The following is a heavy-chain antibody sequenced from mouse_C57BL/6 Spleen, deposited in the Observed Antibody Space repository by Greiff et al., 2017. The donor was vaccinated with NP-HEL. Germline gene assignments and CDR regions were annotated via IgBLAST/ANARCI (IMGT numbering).Heavy chain of an antibody. CDR2: IRLKSDNYAT. V-gene: IGHV6-3*01. CDR1: GFTFSNYW. CDR3: TVWSWFAY. Sequence: EVQLQESGGGLVQPGGSMKLSCVASGFTFSNYWMNWVRQSPEKGLEWVAQIRLKSDNYATHYAESVKGRFTISRDDSKSSVYLQMNNLRAEDTGIYYCTVWSWFAYWGQGTLVTVSA. J-gene: IGHJ3*01.